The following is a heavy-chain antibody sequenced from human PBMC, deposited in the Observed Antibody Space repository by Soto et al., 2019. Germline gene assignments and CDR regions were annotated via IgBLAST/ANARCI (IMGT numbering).Heavy chain of an antibody. D-gene: IGHD3-9*01. V-gene: IGHV3-21*01. J-gene: IGHJ6*02. CDR3: ARLDYDILTGYYNPRFGMDV. Sequence: GGSLRLSCAASGFTFSSYSMNWVRQAPGKGLEWVSSIISSSSYIYYADSVKGRFTISRDNAKNSLYLQMNSLRAEDTAVYYCARLDYDILTGYYNPRFGMDVWGQGTTVTVSS. CDR2: IISSSSYI. CDR1: GFTFSSYS.